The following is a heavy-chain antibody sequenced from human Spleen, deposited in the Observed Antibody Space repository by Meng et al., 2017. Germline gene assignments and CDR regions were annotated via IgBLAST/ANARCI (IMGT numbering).Heavy chain of an antibody. Sequence: VAQCGVWVKQPWGSGKVSCKASGYTFTNDGITWVRQAPGQGLEWMGWISAYSGKIKYAQKFQGRVTMTTDASTYTAYLEMENLRSDDTAVYYCARGGLHRYGDYLYYFDYWGQGTLVTVSS. CDR1: GYTFTNDG. CDR2: ISAYSGKI. D-gene: IGHD4-17*01. J-gene: IGHJ4*02. V-gene: IGHV1-18*01. CDR3: ARGGLHRYGDYLYYFDY.